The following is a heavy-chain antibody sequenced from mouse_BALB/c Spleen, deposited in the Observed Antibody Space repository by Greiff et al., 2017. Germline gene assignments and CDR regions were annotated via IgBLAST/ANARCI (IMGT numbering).Heavy chain of an antibody. V-gene: IGHV2-9*02. CDR2: IWAGGST. CDR3: ARGHGSSLFDY. J-gene: IGHJ2*01. Sequence: VQLVESGPGLVAPSPSLSITCTVSGFSLTSYGVHWVRQPPGKGLEWLGVIWAGGSTNYNSAIMSRLSISKDNSTSQVFLKMNSLQTDDTAMYYCARGHGSSLFDYWGQGTTLTVSS. CDR1: GFSLTSYG. D-gene: IGHD1-1*01.